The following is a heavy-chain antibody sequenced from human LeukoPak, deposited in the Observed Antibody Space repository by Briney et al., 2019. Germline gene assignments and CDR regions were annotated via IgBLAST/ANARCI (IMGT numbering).Heavy chain of an antibody. V-gene: IGHV4-39*01. CDR3: ATRRDAYNDAFNI. J-gene: IGHJ3*02. CDR2: IYYSGTT. Sequence: SETLSLTCTVSGGSISSSDYYWGWIRQPPGKGLEWIGSIYYSGTTYYNPSLKSRVTISVVTSKNQFSLKLSSVTASDTAVYYCATRRDAYNDAFNIWGQGTMVTVSP. CDR1: GGSISSSDYY. D-gene: IGHD5-24*01.